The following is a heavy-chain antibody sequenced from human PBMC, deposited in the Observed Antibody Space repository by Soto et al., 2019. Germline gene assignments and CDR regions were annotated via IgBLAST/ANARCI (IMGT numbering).Heavy chain of an antibody. D-gene: IGHD4-17*01. CDR1: GGSISSYY. J-gene: IGHJ4*02. V-gene: IGHV4-59*01. CDR3: ARDYGDCFDF. Sequence: SETLSLTCTVSGGSISSYYWIWIRQPPGKGLEWIGYIYYTGSTNYNPSLKSRVTISVDTSKNQFSLNLSSVTAADTAVYYCARDYGDCFDFWGQGTLVTVSS. CDR2: IYYTGST.